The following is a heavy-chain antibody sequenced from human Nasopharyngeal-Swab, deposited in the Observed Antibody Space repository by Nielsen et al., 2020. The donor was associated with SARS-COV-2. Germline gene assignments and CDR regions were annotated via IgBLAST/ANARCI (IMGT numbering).Heavy chain of an antibody. J-gene: IGHJ3*02. Sequence: GESLKISCAASGFTFSSYSMNWVRQAPGKGLEWVSSISSSSSYIYYADSVKGRFTISRDNAKNSLYLQMNSLRAEDTAVYYCVGNSWNYEGMGAFDIWGQGTMVTVSS. CDR2: ISSSSSYI. CDR3: VGNSWNYEGMGAFDI. CDR1: GFTFSSYS. D-gene: IGHD1-7*01. V-gene: IGHV3-21*01.